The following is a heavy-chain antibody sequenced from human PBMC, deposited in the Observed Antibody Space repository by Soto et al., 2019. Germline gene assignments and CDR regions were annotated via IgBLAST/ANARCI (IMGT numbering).Heavy chain of an antibody. J-gene: IGHJ5*02. CDR1: GYNFITYA. Sequence: QVQLVQSGAEVRKTGASVKISCKTSGYNFITYAVNWVRQAPGQRFEWMGWINPDNGNTKYSQKFQGRVTMTRDTYASTVYMELRSLRSEDTAVYYCAKEGGPWGQGTQVTVSS. V-gene: IGHV1-3*01. CDR2: INPDNGNT. D-gene: IGHD3-16*01. CDR3: AKEGGP.